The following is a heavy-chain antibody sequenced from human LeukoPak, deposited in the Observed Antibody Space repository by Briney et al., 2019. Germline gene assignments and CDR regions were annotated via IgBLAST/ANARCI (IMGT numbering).Heavy chain of an antibody. D-gene: IGHD6-13*01. J-gene: IGHJ5*02. CDR3: ARDYSSSWYNWFDP. CDR1: GYSISSGYY. V-gene: IGHV4-38-2*02. Sequence: SETLPLTCAVSGYSISSGYYWGWIRQPPGKGLEWIGSIYHSGSTYYNPSLKSRVTISVDTSKNQFSLKLSSVTAADTGVYYCARDYSSSWYNWFDPWGQGTLVTVSS. CDR2: IYHSGST.